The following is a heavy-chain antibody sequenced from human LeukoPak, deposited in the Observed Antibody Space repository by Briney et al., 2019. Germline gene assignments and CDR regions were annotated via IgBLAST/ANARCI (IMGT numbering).Heavy chain of an antibody. CDR2: FDPEDGET. J-gene: IGHJ4*02. CDR1: GYTLTELS. Sequence: ASVTVSCKVSGYTLTELSMHWVRQAPGKGLEWMGGFDPEDGETIYAQKFQGRVTMTEDTSTDTAYMELSSLRSEDTAVYYCARGYDILTGYYSFDYWGQGTLVTVSS. V-gene: IGHV1-24*01. D-gene: IGHD3-9*01. CDR3: ARGYDILTGYYSFDY.